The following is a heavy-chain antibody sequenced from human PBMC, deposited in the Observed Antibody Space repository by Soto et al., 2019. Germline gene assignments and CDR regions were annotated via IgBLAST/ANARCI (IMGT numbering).Heavy chain of an antibody. CDR1: GGTFSSYA. D-gene: IGHD2-2*02. Sequence: QVQLVQSGAEVKKPGSSVKVSCKASGGTFSSYAISWVRQAPGQGLEWMGGIIPIFGTANYAQKFQGRVTITADESTSTAYMELSSLRSEDTAVYYCARGAPQGYCSSTSCYKGHLDVWGQGTTFTVSS. CDR2: IIPIFGTA. J-gene: IGHJ6*02. CDR3: ARGAPQGYCSSTSCYKGHLDV. V-gene: IGHV1-69*01.